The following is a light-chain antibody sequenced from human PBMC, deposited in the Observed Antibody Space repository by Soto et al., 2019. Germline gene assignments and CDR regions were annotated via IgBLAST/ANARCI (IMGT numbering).Light chain of an antibody. J-gene: IGKJ1*01. V-gene: IGKV3-15*01. CDR3: QQYNNWPRT. Sequence: EIVMTQSPATLSVSPGEGATLSCRASQSVSSDLAWYEQNPGRAPRLLIYDASTMATGIPARFSGRGSGTEFTLTISSLQSEDFALYYCQQYNNWPRTFGQGTRVEIK. CDR1: QSVSSD. CDR2: DAS.